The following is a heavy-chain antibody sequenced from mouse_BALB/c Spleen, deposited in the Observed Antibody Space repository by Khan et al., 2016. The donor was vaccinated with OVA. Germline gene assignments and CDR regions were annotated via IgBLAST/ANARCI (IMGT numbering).Heavy chain of an antibody. V-gene: IGHV3-2*02. CDR2: ISYSGNT. D-gene: IGHD3-2*02. CDR1: GYSITSGYG. CDR3: ARKARIKY. Sequence: EVQLQESGPGLVKPSQSLSLTCTVTGYSITSGYGWNWIRQFPGNKLEWMGYISYSGNTNYNQSLKSQTSITRDTSKNQFFLQWNSVTTEDTATYYCARKARIKYWGEGTTLTVSS. J-gene: IGHJ2*01.